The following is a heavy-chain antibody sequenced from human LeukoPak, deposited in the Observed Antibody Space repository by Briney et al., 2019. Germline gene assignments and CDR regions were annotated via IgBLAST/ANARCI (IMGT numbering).Heavy chain of an antibody. CDR2: IKKDGSET. CDR1: GLTFSTYW. J-gene: IGHJ4*02. Sequence: PGGSLRLSCAASGLTFSTYWMNWVRQAPGKGLEWVANIKKDGSETYYVDSVKGRFTISRDNAKNSMYLQMNSLRDEDTGVYYCXGGRGWLPDYWGQGTLVTVSS. D-gene: IGHD5-12*01. V-gene: IGHV3-7*01. CDR3: XGGRGWLPDY.